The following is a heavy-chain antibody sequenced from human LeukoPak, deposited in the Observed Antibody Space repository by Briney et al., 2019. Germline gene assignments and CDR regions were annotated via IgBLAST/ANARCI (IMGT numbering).Heavy chain of an antibody. Sequence: SETLSLTCTVSGGSISSSSYYWGWIRQPPGKGLEWIGSIYYSGSTYYNPSLKSRVTISVDTSKNQFSLKLSSVTAADTAVYYCARHPIPYHYYYGMDVWGQGTTVTVSS. CDR1: GGSISSSSYY. CDR3: ARHPIPYHYYYGMDV. J-gene: IGHJ6*02. CDR2: IYYSGST. V-gene: IGHV4-39*01.